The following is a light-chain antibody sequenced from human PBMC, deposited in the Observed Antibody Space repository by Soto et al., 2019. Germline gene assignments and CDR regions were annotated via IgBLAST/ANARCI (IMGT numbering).Light chain of an antibody. CDR3: QQSYSTPLT. CDR2: TAS. CDR1: QSIRTY. V-gene: IGKV1-39*01. Sequence: DIQMTQSPSSLSASVGDRVTLTCRASQSIRTYLNWYQQKPGKAPKLLIYTASSLQSGVPSRFSGSGSGTDFNLTISSLQPEDFATYHCQQSYSTPLTFGGGTKVEIK. J-gene: IGKJ4*01.